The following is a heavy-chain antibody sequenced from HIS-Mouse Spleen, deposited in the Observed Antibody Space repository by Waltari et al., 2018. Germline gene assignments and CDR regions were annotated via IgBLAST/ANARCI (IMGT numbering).Heavy chain of an antibody. CDR1: GFPFSNAG. CDR2: IKSKTDGGTT. D-gene: IGHD5-12*01. Sequence: EVQLLESGGGLVKPGGYIRLSWAASGFPFSNAGRGWVRRAPGKGLEWVGRIKSKTDGGTTDYAAPVKGRFTISRDDSKNTLYLQMNSLKTEDTAVYYCTTDPNSGYPDYWGQGTLVTVSS. CDR3: TTDPNSGYPDY. V-gene: IGHV3-15*01. J-gene: IGHJ4*02.